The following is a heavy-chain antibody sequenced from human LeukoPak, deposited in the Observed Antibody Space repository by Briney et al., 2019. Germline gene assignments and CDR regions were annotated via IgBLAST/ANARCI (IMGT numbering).Heavy chain of an antibody. CDR3: ARIRYCSSTSCYGDAFDI. D-gene: IGHD2-2*01. CDR1: GYTFTSYG. J-gene: IGHJ3*02. V-gene: IGHV1-18*01. Sequence: ASVKVSCKASGYTFTSYGISWVRQAPGQRLEWMGWISAYNGNTNYAQKLQGGVTMTTDTSTSTAYMELRSLRSDDTAVYYCARIRYCSSTSCYGDAFDIWGQGTMVTVSS. CDR2: ISAYNGNT.